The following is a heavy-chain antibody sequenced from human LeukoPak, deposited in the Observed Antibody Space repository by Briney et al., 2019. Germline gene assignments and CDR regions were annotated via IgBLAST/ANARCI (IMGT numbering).Heavy chain of an antibody. V-gene: IGHV3-21*01. Sequence: GGSLRLSCAASGFPFSAYSMSWVRQAPGKGLEWVSSISGSSSYMFYADSVKGRFTISRDNAKNSLYLQMNSLRAEDTAVYYCAKAYYDSSGYSYYLDYWGQGTLVTVSS. CDR3: AKAYYDSSGYSYYLDY. D-gene: IGHD3-22*01. J-gene: IGHJ4*02. CDR1: GFPFSAYS. CDR2: ISGSSSYM.